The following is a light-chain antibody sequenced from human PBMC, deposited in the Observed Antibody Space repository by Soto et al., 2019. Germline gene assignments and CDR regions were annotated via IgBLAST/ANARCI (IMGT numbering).Light chain of an antibody. V-gene: IGLV2-14*01. J-gene: IGLJ1*01. CDR2: DVS. CDR3: NSYAGTSYV. CDR1: SSDVGAYNY. Sequence: QSVLTQPASVSGTPGQSITISCTGTSSDVGAYNYVSWYQQYPGKAPKLIIYDVSNRPSGVSCRFSGSKSGNTASLTISELQAEDEADSYCNSYAGTSYVFGTGTKVTVL.